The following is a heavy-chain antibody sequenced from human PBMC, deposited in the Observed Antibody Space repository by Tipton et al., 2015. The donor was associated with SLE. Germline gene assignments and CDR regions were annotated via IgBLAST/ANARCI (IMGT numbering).Heavy chain of an antibody. CDR3: ARDKDRAMAYFDY. J-gene: IGHJ4*02. CDR1: GFSFRTYG. V-gene: IGHV3-30*02. D-gene: IGHD5-18*01. CDR2: IRSDGNLR. Sequence: SLRLSCTASGFSFRTYGMHWVRQAPGKGLEWVSFIRSDGNLRQYSDSVNGRFTISRDNAKNSLYLQMNSLRAEDTAVYYCARDKDRAMAYFDYWGQGTLVTVSS.